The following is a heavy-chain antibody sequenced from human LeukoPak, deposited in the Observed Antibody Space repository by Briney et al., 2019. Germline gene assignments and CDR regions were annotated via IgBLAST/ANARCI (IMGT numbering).Heavy chain of an antibody. V-gene: IGHV1-2*02. Sequence: ASVKVSCKASGYTFTGYYMHWVRQAPGQGLEWMGWINPNSGGTNYAQKFQGRVTMTRDTSISTAYMELSRLRSDDTAVYYCARDMGRITMIVVFDYWGRGTLVTVSS. J-gene: IGHJ4*02. CDR1: GYTFTGYY. CDR2: INPNSGGT. D-gene: IGHD3-22*01. CDR3: ARDMGRITMIVVFDY.